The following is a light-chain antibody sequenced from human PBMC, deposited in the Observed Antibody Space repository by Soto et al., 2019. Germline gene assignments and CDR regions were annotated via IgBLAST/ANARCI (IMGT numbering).Light chain of an antibody. CDR1: SSDVGGYNY. CDR3: SSYAGSSNLV. CDR2: EVS. V-gene: IGLV2-8*01. Sequence: QSALTQPPSASGSPGQSVTISCTGTSSDVGGYNYVSWYQQHPGKAPKLMIYEVSKRPSGVPDRFSGSKSGNTASLTVSGLQAEDEADYYFSSYAGSSNLVCGGGTKLTVL. J-gene: IGLJ2*01.